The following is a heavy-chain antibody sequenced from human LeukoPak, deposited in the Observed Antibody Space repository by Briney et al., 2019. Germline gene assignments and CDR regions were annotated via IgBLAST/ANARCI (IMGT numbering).Heavy chain of an antibody. Sequence: GGSLRLSCAASGFTFDDYAMHWVRQAPGKGLEWVSGISWNSGSIGYADSVKGRFTISRDNAKNSLYLQMNSLRAEDTALYYCAKALGATIYVGIDYWGQGTLVTVSS. D-gene: IGHD1-26*01. V-gene: IGHV3-9*01. J-gene: IGHJ4*02. CDR2: ISWNSGSI. CDR3: AKALGATIYVGIDY. CDR1: GFTFDDYA.